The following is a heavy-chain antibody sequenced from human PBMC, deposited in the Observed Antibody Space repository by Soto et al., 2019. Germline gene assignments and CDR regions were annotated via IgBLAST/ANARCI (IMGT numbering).Heavy chain of an antibody. J-gene: IGHJ6*01. CDR2: ILHDGSAE. CDR1: GFAFSSYG. V-gene: IGHV3-30*03. D-gene: IGHD4-4*01. Sequence: AGSLRLSCAASGFAFSSYGMHWVRQAPGKGLEWMALILHDGSAEYYADSVKGRFTISRDNSKNTLYLQMNSLRAEDTAVYYCARSRDGYSFYFYYGMDCWCQGT. CDR3: ARSRDGYSFYFYYGMDC.